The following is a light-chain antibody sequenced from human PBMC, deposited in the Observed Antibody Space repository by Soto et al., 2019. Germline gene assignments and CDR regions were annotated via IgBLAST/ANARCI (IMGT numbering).Light chain of an antibody. V-gene: IGKV3-15*01. Sequence: EIMMTQSPATLSVSPGERATLSCRASQSVGNNLAWYQQKPGQTPRLLIYYASTRATGIPARFSGSGSGTEFTLTISSLQSEDFALYYCQQYKDWPPITFGQGTRLEIK. CDR1: QSVGNN. CDR3: QQYKDWPPIT. CDR2: YAS. J-gene: IGKJ5*01.